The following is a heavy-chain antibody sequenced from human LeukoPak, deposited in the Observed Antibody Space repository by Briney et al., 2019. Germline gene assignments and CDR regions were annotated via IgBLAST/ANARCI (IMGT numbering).Heavy chain of an antibody. CDR2: INDGGDT. V-gene: IGHV4-34*01. CDR3: ARGLGWKVATMGLFFMDV. Sequence: SETLSLTCGGYGGSFSGYDWSWVRQPPGKGLEWIGEINDGGDTNYNPSLKSRVTMSVDTSKNHFSLEVRSMTAADTAVYYCARGLGWKVATMGLFFMDVWGEGTTVTVSS. D-gene: IGHD5-24*01. J-gene: IGHJ6*03. CDR1: GGSFSGYD.